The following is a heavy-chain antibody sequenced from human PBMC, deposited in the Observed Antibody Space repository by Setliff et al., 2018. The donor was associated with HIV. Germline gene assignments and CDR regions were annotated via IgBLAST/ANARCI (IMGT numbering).Heavy chain of an antibody. CDR2: IKSKTDGGTT. CDR3: NTVRTRYSSGANYYYYYMDV. J-gene: IGHJ6*03. CDR1: GFTFSNAW. V-gene: IGHV3-15*01. D-gene: IGHD6-19*01. Sequence: GGSLRLSCTASGFTFSNAWMSWVRQAPGKGLEWVGRIKSKTDGGTTDYAAPVKGRFTISRDDSKSTLYLQMNSLKPEDSAVYYCNTVRTRYSSGANYYYYYMDVWGKGTTVTVSS.